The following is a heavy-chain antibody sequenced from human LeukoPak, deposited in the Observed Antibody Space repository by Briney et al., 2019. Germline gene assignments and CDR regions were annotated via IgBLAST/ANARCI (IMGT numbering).Heavy chain of an antibody. CDR3: AKDEVAAAGTPDY. CDR2: ISGRGGST. J-gene: IGHJ4*02. Sequence: GGSLRLSCAASGFTFSSYAMSWVRQAPGKGLEWVSAISGRGGSTYYADSVKGRFTISRDNSKNTLYLQRNSLRAEDTAVYYCAKDEVAAAGTPDYWGQGTLVTVSS. V-gene: IGHV3-23*01. CDR1: GFTFSSYA. D-gene: IGHD6-13*01.